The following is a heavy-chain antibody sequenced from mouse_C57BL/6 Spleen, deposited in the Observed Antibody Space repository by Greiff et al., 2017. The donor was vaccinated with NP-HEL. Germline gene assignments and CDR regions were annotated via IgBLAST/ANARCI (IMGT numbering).Heavy chain of an antibody. D-gene: IGHD1-1*01. CDR3: ARGGTTVVDSRLGYCDY. CDR1: GYTFTSYG. Sequence: VQLQQSGAELARPGASVKLSCKASGYTFTSYGISWVKQRTGQGLEWIGEIYPRSGNTYYNEKFKGKATLTADKSSSTAYMELRSLTSEDSAVDFCARGGTTVVDSRLGYCDYWGQGTTLTVSS. J-gene: IGHJ2*01. V-gene: IGHV1-81*01. CDR2: IYPRSGNT.